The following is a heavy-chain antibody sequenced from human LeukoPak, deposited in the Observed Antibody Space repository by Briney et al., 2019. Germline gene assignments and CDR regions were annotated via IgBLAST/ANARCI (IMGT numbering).Heavy chain of an antibody. CDR1: GYTFTSYY. D-gene: IGHD1-26*01. CDR3: ARNGLLSGSYYQYYYYGMDV. V-gene: IGHV1-46*01. CDR2: INPSGGST. Sequence: ASVKVSCKASGYTFTSYYMHWVRQAPGQGLEWMGIINPSGGSTSYTQKFQGRVTMTRDTCTSTVYMELSSLRSEDTAVYYCARNGLLSGSYYQYYYYGMDVWGQGTTVTVSS. J-gene: IGHJ6*02.